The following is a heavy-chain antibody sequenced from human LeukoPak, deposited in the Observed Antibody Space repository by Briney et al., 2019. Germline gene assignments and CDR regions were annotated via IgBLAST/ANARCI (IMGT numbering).Heavy chain of an antibody. CDR3: ARGLRGYSYGYGVGA. Sequence: GGSLRLSCAASGFTFSSHGMHWVRQAPGKGLEWVAVISYDENNKYYADSVKGRFTISRDSSKNTVYLQMSSLRAEDTAVYYCARGLRGYSYGYGVGAWGQGTLVTVSS. D-gene: IGHD5-18*01. J-gene: IGHJ5*02. CDR2: ISYDENNK. V-gene: IGHV3-30*03. CDR1: GFTFSSHG.